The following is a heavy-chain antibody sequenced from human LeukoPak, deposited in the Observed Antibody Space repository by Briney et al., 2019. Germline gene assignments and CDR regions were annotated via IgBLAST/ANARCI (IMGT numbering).Heavy chain of an antibody. Sequence: GGSLRLSCAASGFTFSSYSMNWVRQAPGKGLGWVSSISSSSSYIYYADSVKGRFTISRDNAKNSLYLQMNSLRAEDTAVYYCARDGLSSGWYYFDYWGQGTLVTVSS. CDR3: ARDGLSSGWYYFDY. D-gene: IGHD6-13*01. CDR2: ISSSSSYI. CDR1: GFTFSSYS. J-gene: IGHJ4*01. V-gene: IGHV3-21*01.